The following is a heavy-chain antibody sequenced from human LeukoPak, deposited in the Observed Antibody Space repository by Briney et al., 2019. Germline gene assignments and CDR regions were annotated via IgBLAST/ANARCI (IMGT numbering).Heavy chain of an antibody. J-gene: IGHJ3*02. D-gene: IGHD5-24*01. CDR1: GGTFSSYA. CDR3: AREGDGYTAGAFDI. CDR2: IIPIFGTA. Sequence: SVKVSCKASGGTFSSYAISWVRQAPGQGLEWMGGIIPIFGTANYAQKFQGRVTITADKSTSTAYMELSGLRSEDTAVYYCAREGDGYTAGAFDIWGQGTMVTVSS. V-gene: IGHV1-69*06.